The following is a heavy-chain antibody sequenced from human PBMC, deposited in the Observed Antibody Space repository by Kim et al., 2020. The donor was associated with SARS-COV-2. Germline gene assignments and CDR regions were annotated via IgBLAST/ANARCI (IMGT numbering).Heavy chain of an antibody. J-gene: IGHJ4*02. CDR1: GFTFSSYS. V-gene: IGHV3-48*02. CDR2: IISSSSTI. CDR3: ARDRSGQWLVPYEEDYFDY. Sequence: GGSLRLSCAASGFTFSSYSMNWVRQAPGKGLEWVSYIISSSSTIYYADSVKGRFTISRDNAKNSLYLQMNSLRDEDTAVYYCARDRSGQWLVPYEEDYFDYWGQGTLVTVSS. D-gene: IGHD6-19*01.